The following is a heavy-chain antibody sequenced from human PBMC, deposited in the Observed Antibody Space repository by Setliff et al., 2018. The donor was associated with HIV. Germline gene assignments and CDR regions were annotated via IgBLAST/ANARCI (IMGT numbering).Heavy chain of an antibody. CDR1: GGSISSGIHY. CDR2: IDYSGSA. Sequence: SETLSLTCSVSGGSISSGIHYWNWIRQHPGKGLEWIGYIDYSGSAYYNPSLKSRVTISVVTSKNQFSLKLSFVTAADTAVYYCARVIGWNDAGDYWGRGTLVTVSS. CDR3: ARVIGWNDAGDY. V-gene: IGHV4-31*03. D-gene: IGHD1-1*01. J-gene: IGHJ4*02.